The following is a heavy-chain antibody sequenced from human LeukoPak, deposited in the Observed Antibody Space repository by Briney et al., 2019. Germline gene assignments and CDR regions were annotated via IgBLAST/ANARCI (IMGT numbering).Heavy chain of an antibody. V-gene: IGHV1-2*02. J-gene: IGHJ4*02. CDR2: INPNSGGT. Sequence: ASVTVSCKASGYTFTGYYMHWVRQAPGQGLEWMGWINPNSGGTNYAQKFQGRVTMTRDTSISTAYMELSRLRSDDTAAYYCARDYYDSSLGYWGQGTLVTVSS. CDR3: ARDYYDSSLGY. D-gene: IGHD3-22*01. CDR1: GYTFTGYY.